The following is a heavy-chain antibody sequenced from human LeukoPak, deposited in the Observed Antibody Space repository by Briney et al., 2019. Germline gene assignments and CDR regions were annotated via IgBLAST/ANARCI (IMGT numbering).Heavy chain of an antibody. D-gene: IGHD6-13*01. CDR2: ITWDSETT. CDR1: GFTFDDYG. J-gene: IGHJ6*03. CDR3: ARAYTSSRHYYYYYMDV. Sequence: GGSLRLSCAASGFTFDDYGMSWVRQAPGKGLEWVSGITWDSETTGYADSVKGRFTISRDNAKNSLYLQMNSLRAEDTALYYCARAYTSSRHYYYYYMDVWGKGTTVTVS. V-gene: IGHV3-20*04.